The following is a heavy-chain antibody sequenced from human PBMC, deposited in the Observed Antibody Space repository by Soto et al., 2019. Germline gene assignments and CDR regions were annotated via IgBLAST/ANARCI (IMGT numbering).Heavy chain of an antibody. V-gene: IGHV1-69*13. J-gene: IGHJ5*02. D-gene: IGHD3-10*01. CDR1: GGAFSSYA. CDR2: IIPIFGTA. Sequence: SVKRYCKASGGAFSSYAGSWVLQAPGQGLEWMGGIIPIFGTANYAQKFQGRVTITADESTSTAYMELSSLRSEDTAVYYCARSSGRNWFDPLVQGTLVTVSS. CDR3: ARSSGRNWFDP.